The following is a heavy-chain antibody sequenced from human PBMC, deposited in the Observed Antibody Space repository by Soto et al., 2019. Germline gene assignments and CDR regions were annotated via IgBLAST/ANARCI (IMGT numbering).Heavy chain of an antibody. J-gene: IGHJ4*02. D-gene: IGHD2-2*01. V-gene: IGHV4-31*03. CDR1: GGSISSGGYY. Sequence: QVQLQESGPGLVKPSQTLSLTCTVSGGSISSGGYYWSWIRQHPGKGLEWIGYIYYSGRTYYNPSLKSRVTISVDTSKTQFSLKLSSVTAADTAVYYCARRKDIVVAIDYWGQGTLVTVSS. CDR2: IYYSGRT. CDR3: ARRKDIVVAIDY.